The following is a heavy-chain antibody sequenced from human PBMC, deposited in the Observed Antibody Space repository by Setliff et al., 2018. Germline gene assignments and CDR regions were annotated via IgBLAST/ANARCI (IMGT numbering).Heavy chain of an antibody. CDR2: ITWNSDNT. Sequence: AGGSLRLSCVASGFKFDDHVMYWVRQVPGKGLEWVAGITWNSDNTGYADSVKGRFTISRDNAKNSLSLQMNSLRVEDTAIYYCATAYITGWYPSYFNYWGQGTLVTVSS. V-gene: IGHV3-9*01. CDR1: GFKFDDHV. D-gene: IGHD6-19*01. CDR3: ATAYITGWYPSYFNY. J-gene: IGHJ4*02.